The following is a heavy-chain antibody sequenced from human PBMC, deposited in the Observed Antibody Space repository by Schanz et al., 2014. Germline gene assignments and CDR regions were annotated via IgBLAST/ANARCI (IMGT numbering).Heavy chain of an antibody. CDR1: GFTFDKYA. CDR3: TKDKSQIAVAGHFDL. J-gene: IGHJ4*02. D-gene: IGHD6-19*01. V-gene: IGHV3-9*01. CDR2: ISWNSGTI. Sequence: EVQLVESGGGLVQPGGSLRLSCAASGFTFDKYAMHWVRQAPGKGLEWVSVISWNSGTIGYADSVKGRFTISRDNAKNSLYLQMNSLRAEDTALYYCTKDKSQIAVAGHFDLWGQGTLVTVSS.